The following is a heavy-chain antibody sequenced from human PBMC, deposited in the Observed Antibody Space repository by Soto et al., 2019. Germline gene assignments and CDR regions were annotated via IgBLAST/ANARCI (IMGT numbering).Heavy chain of an antibody. Sequence: GASENVSCNAYGYTFTSYSMHWVRQAPGQRLEWMGWSNAVYCITKYSKKFQGRVTSSRDKSVSTGYMELSILGSVWTAECYCSIHWSTNFDYWAHGSLVTVSS. J-gene: IGHJ4*03. D-gene: IGHD1-1*01. V-gene: IGHV1-3*01. CDR2: SNAVYCIT. CDR3: SIHWSTNFDY. CDR1: GYTFTSYS.